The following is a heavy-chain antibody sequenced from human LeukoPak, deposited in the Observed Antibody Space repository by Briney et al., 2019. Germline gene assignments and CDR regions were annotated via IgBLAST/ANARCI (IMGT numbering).Heavy chain of an antibody. V-gene: IGHV3-30-3*01. CDR1: GFTLSSYA. CDR2: ISYDGSNK. CDR3: AREVVPADTYYYYYYGMDV. J-gene: IGHJ6*02. D-gene: IGHD2-2*01. Sequence: GGSLRLSCAASGFTLSSYAMSWVRQAPGKGLEWVAVISYDGSNKYYADSVKGRFTISRDNSKNTLYLQMNSLRAEDTAVYYCAREVVPADTYYYYYYGMDVWGQGTTVTVSS.